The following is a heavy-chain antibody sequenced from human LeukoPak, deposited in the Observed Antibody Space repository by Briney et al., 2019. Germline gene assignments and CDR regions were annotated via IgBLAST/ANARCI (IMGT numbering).Heavy chain of an antibody. CDR1: GYTFTSYD. CDR2: IIPILGIA. V-gene: IGHV1-69*04. Sequence: SVKVSCKASGYTFTSYDINWVRQAPGQGLEWMGRIIPILGIANYAQKFQGRVTITADKSTSTAYMELSSLRSEDTAVYYCARDKNWYYYDSSGYHAFDIWGQGTMVTVSS. CDR3: ARDKNWYYYDSSGYHAFDI. J-gene: IGHJ3*02. D-gene: IGHD3-22*01.